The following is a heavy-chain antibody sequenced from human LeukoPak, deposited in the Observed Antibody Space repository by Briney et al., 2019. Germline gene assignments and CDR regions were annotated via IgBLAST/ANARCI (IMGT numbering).Heavy chain of an antibody. CDR2: IRYDGSNK. Sequence: GGSLRPSCAASGFTFSSYGMHWVRQAPGKGLEWVAFIRYDGSNKYYADSVKGRFTISRDNSKNTLYLQMNSLKVEDTAVYYCASQSDWNRYYYYYYMDVWGKGTTVTVSS. CDR1: GFTFSSYG. D-gene: IGHD1-1*01. J-gene: IGHJ6*03. CDR3: ASQSDWNRYYYYYYMDV. V-gene: IGHV3-30*02.